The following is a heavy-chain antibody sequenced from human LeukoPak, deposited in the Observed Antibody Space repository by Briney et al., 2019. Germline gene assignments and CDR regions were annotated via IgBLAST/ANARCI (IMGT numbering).Heavy chain of an antibody. D-gene: IGHD1-26*01. CDR1: GYTFTSYD. Sequence: ASVKVSCKASGYTFTSYDINWVRQATGQGLESMGWMNPNSGNTGYAQKFQGRVTMTRNTSISTAYMELSSLRSEDTAVYYCARNIVGASAFDYWGQGTLVTVSS. CDR3: ARNIVGASAFDY. V-gene: IGHV1-8*01. CDR2: MNPNSGNT. J-gene: IGHJ4*02.